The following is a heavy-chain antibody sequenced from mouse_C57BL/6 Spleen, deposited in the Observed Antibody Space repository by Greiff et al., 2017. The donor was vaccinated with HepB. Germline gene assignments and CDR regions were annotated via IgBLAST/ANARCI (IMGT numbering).Heavy chain of an antibody. CDR2: IYPGSGST. J-gene: IGHJ2*01. CDR3: ARRDYGSSSYYFDY. D-gene: IGHD1-1*01. CDR1: GYTFTSYW. V-gene: IGHV1-55*01. Sequence: QVQLQQPGAELVKPGASVKMSCKASGYTFTSYWITWVKQRPGQGLEWIGDIYPGSGSTNYNEKFKSKATLTVDTSSSTAYMQLSSLTSEDYAVYYCARRDYGSSSYYFDYWGQGTTLTVSS.